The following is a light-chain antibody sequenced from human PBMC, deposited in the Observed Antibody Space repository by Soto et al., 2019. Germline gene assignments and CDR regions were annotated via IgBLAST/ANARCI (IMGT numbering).Light chain of an antibody. J-gene: IGKJ1*01. CDR1: QSISSW. V-gene: IGKV1-39*01. CDR2: AAS. Sequence: IHMTQPPSTLPASLGDRVTITCRASQSISSWLAWYQQKPGKAPKLLIYAASSLQSGVPSRFSGSGSETDFTLTISSLQPEDFATYCCQQSYRTTWTFGQGTKVDI. CDR3: QQSYRTTWT.